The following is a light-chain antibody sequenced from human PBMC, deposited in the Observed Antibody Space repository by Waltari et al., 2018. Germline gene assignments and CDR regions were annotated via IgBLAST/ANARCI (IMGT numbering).Light chain of an antibody. J-gene: IGKJ1*01. CDR1: QSLTRST. CDR3: QQYDYWPWT. Sequence: DIVMTQSPATLSLSPGESATLSCRASQSLTRSTFAWFLQKPGQPPRLLIYGTSTRAAGIPDRFSGSGSGTDFSLTISGLQPEDFATYYCQQYDYWPWTFGQGTRVE. V-gene: IGKV3D-15*01. CDR2: GTS.